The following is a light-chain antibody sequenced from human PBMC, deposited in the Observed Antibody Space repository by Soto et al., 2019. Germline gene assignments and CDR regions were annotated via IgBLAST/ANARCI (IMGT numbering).Light chain of an antibody. CDR3: QQYYSTAPLT. J-gene: IGKJ4*01. Sequence: DIVMTQSPDSLAVSLGERATINCKSSQSVLYSSNNKNYLAWYQQKPGQPPKLLIYWASTRESGVPDRFSGSGSETDFTLTISSLQAEDVAVYYCQQYYSTAPLTFGGGTKVEIK. V-gene: IGKV4-1*01. CDR2: WAS. CDR1: QSVLYSSNNKNY.